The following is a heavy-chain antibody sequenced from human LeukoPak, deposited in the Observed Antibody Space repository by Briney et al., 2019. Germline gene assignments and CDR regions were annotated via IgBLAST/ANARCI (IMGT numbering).Heavy chain of an antibody. J-gene: IGHJ6*04. CDR3: ARDCSSTSCYDV. Sequence: ALRLSCAASGFTFDDYAMHWVRQAPGKGLEWVSGISWNSGSIGYADSVKGRFTISRDNSKNTLYLQMNSLRAEDTAVYYCARDCSSTSCYDVWGKGTTVTISS. V-gene: IGHV3-9*01. D-gene: IGHD2-2*01. CDR2: ISWNSGSI. CDR1: GFTFDDYA.